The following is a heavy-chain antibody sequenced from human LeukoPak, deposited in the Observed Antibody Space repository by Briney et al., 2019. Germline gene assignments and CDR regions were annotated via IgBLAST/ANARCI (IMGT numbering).Heavy chain of an antibody. CDR3: ARRGCNGGSCYAY. CDR1: GYNFTNYY. D-gene: IGHD2-15*01. J-gene: IGHJ4*02. V-gene: IGHV5-51*01. Sequence: GESLKISCKGSGYNFTNYYINWVRQMPGKGLEWMGIIYPGDSDTRYSPSFQGQVTISADKSISTAYLQWSSLGASDTAVYYCARRGCNGGSCYAYWGQGTLVTVSS. CDR2: IYPGDSDT.